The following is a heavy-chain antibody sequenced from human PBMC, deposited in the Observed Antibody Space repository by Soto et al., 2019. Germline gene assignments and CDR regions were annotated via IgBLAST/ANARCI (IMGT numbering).Heavy chain of an antibody. CDR3: ARDQDDSSGYYAGNFDY. Sequence: GGSLRLSCAASGFTFSSCAMHWVRQAPGKGLEWVAVISYDGSNKYYADSVKGRFTISRDNSKNTLYLQMNSLRAEDTAVYYCARDQDDSSGYYAGNFDYWGQGTLVTVSS. CDR1: GFTFSSCA. D-gene: IGHD3-22*01. J-gene: IGHJ4*02. V-gene: IGHV3-30-3*01. CDR2: ISYDGSNK.